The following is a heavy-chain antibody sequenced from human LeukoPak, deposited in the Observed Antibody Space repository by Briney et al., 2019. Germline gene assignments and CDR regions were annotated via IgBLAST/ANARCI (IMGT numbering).Heavy chain of an antibody. Sequence: SETLSLTCAVYGGSFSGYYWSWIRQPPGKGLEWIGEINHSGSTNYNPSLKSRVTISVDTSKNQFSLKLSSVTAADTAVYYCARVANWNYGYYYYYMDVWGKGTTVTVSS. D-gene: IGHD1-7*01. CDR3: ARVANWNYGYYYYYMDV. CDR2: INHSGST. CDR1: GGSFSGYY. J-gene: IGHJ6*03. V-gene: IGHV4-34*01.